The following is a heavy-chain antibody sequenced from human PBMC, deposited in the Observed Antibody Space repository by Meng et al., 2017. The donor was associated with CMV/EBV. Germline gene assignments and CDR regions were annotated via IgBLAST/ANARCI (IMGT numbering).Heavy chain of an antibody. Sequence: ASVKVSCKASGYTFTGYYMHWVRQAPGQGLEWMGWINPNSGGTNYAQKFQGRVTMTRYTSISTAYMELSRLRSDDTAVYYCAREEYCSSTSCSPQFGYYYYYGMDVWGQGTTVTVSS. V-gene: IGHV1-2*02. J-gene: IGHJ6*02. CDR2: INPNSGGT. D-gene: IGHD2-2*01. CDR1: GYTFTGYY. CDR3: AREEYCSSTSCSPQFGYYYYYGMDV.